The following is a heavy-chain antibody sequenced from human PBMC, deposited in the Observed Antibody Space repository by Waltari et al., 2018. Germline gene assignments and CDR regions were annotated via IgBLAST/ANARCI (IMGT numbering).Heavy chain of an antibody. J-gene: IGHJ6*02. CDR2: VDPEDGET. CDR1: GYTFTDYY. V-gene: IGHV1-69-2*01. D-gene: IGHD6-6*01. Sequence: EVQLVQSGAEVKKPGATVKISCKVSGYTFTDYYMHWVQQAPGKGLEWMGLVDPEDGETIYAEKFQGRVTITADTSTDTAYMELSSLRSEDTAVYYCQSYSSSSEGGYYYGMDVWGQGTTVTVSS. CDR3: QSYSSSSEGGYYYGMDV.